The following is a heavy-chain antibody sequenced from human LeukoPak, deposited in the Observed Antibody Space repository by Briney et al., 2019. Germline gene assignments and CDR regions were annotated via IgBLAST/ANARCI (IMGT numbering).Heavy chain of an antibody. V-gene: IGHV1-69*13. CDR1: GVTFSSYA. Sequence: SVRVSCKASGVTFSSYAISWVRQAPGQGLEWMGGIIPIFGTANYAQKFQGRVTITADESTSTAYMELSSLRSEDTAVYYCATPPPSGNSFDYWGQGTLVTVSS. D-gene: IGHD2-15*01. J-gene: IGHJ4*02. CDR3: ATPPPSGNSFDY. CDR2: IIPIFGTA.